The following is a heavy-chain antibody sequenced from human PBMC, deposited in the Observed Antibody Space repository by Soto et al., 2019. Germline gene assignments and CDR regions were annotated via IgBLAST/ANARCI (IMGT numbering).Heavy chain of an antibody. CDR1: GGSISSGGYY. CDR2: IYYSGST. Sequence: SETLSLTCTVSGGSISSGGYYWSWIRQHPGKGLEWIGYIYYSGSTYYNPSLKSRVTISVDTSKNQFSLKLSSVTAADTAVYYCARVKGSGYYYWGQGTLVTLSS. CDR3: ARVKGSGYYY. V-gene: IGHV4-31*03. D-gene: IGHD3-22*01. J-gene: IGHJ4*02.